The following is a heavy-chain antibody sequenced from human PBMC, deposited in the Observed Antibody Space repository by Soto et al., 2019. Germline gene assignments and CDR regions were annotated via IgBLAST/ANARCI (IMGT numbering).Heavy chain of an antibody. D-gene: IGHD4-4*01. CDR1: GGTFSTYT. Sequence: QVQLVQSGAEVKKPGSSVKVSCKASGGTFSTYTITWVRQAPGQGLEWMGRIIPIIGIINYAQKFQGRVIISADKFTGTAYMELTGLRSDATAVYYCAGDPDSHYNDSHASSYPWGQGTLVTVSS. V-gene: IGHV1-69*08. J-gene: IGHJ5*02. CDR2: IIPIIGII. CDR3: AGDPDSHYNDSHASSYP.